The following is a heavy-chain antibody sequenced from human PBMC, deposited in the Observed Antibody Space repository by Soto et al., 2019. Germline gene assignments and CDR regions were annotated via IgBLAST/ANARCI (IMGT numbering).Heavy chain of an antibody. Sequence: GGSLRLSCAASGFTFSNAWMSWVRQAPGKGLEWVGRIKSKTDGGTTDYAAPVKGRFTISRDDSKNTLYLQMNSLKTEDTAVYYCTTPQPLTGASAFDYWGQGTLVTVS. V-gene: IGHV3-15*01. D-gene: IGHD7-27*01. CDR1: GFTFSNAW. CDR2: IKSKTDGGTT. CDR3: TTPQPLTGASAFDY. J-gene: IGHJ4*02.